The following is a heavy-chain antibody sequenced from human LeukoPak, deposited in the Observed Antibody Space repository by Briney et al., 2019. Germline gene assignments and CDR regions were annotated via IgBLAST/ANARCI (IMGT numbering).Heavy chain of an antibody. CDR2: IRSTANGYAT. CDR3: TGNYYGSGSYADFDY. Sequence: GGSLRLSCAASGFTFSGSALHWGRQASGKGLGWVGRIRSTANGYATAYAASVKGRFTISRDDSKNTAYLQMDSLKTEDTAVYYCTGNYYGSGSYADFDYWGQGTLVTVSS. CDR1: GFTFSGSA. V-gene: IGHV3-73*01. D-gene: IGHD3-10*01. J-gene: IGHJ4*02.